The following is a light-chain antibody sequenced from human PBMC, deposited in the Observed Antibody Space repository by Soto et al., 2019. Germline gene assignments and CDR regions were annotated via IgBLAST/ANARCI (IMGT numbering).Light chain of an antibody. CDR1: QSVSSSY. J-gene: IGKJ4*01. CDR3: QEYGGSPPLT. V-gene: IGKV3-20*01. Sequence: EIVLTQSPGTLSLSPGERATLSCRASQSVSSSYLAWYQQKPGQAPSLLMYGASNRATGIPDRFSGSGPGTDFTLTISNLEPEDSAVYYCQEYGGSPPLTSGGGPKVEIK. CDR2: GAS.